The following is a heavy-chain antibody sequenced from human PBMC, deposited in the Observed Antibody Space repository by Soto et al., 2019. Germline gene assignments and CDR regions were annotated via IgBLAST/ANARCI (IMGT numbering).Heavy chain of an antibody. J-gene: IGHJ6*02. CDR2: INHSGST. Sequence: SETLSLTCGVYGGSFSGYYWSWIRHPPGKGLEWIGEINHSGSTNYNPSLKSRVTILVDTSKNQFSLKLSSVTAAETAVYYCARGAGSGWDYYYYGMDVWGQGTTVT. D-gene: IGHD6-19*01. V-gene: IGHV4-34*01. CDR1: GGSFSGYY. CDR3: ARGAGSGWDYYYYGMDV.